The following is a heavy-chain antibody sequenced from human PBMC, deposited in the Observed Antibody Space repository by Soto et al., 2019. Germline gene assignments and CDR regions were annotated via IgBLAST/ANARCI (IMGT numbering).Heavy chain of an antibody. Sequence: ASVKVSCKASGYTFTDYYLYWVRQAPGQGLEWMGWISAYNGNTNYAQKFQDRVTMTTDTSTSTAYMELRSLRSDDTAVYYCARDVRTTVTPFDYWGQGTLVTVSS. CDR2: ISAYNGNT. V-gene: IGHV1-18*04. J-gene: IGHJ4*02. CDR3: ARDVRTTVTPFDY. D-gene: IGHD4-17*01. CDR1: GYTFTDYY.